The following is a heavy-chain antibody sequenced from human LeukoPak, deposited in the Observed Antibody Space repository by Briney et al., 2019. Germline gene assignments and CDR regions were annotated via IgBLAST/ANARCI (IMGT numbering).Heavy chain of an antibody. Sequence: GSLRLSCAASGYTFSSYSMNWVRQAPGKGLEWVSYISSTSSTIYYADSVKGRFTISRDNAENSVYLQMNSLRAEDTAVYYCAGKGSGYSYGYPYWGQGTLVTVSS. CDR1: GYTFSSYS. V-gene: IGHV3-48*01. J-gene: IGHJ4*02. D-gene: IGHD5-18*01. CDR2: ISSTSSTI. CDR3: AGKGSGYSYGYPY.